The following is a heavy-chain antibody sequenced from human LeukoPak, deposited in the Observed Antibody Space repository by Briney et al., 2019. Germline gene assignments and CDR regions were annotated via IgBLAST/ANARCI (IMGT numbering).Heavy chain of an antibody. Sequence: ASVKVSCKASGYTFTGYYMHWVRQAPGQGLEWMGWINPNSGGTNYAQKFQGRVTMTRDTSISTGYMELSRLRSDDTAVYYCARALAIAAAGLYFDYWGQGTLVTVSS. J-gene: IGHJ4*02. D-gene: IGHD6-13*01. CDR3: ARALAIAAAGLYFDY. V-gene: IGHV1-2*02. CDR1: GYTFTGYY. CDR2: INPNSGGT.